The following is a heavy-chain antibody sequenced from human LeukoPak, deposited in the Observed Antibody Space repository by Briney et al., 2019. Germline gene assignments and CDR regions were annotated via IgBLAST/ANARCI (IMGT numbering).Heavy chain of an antibody. V-gene: IGHV4-4*07. J-gene: IGHJ4*02. CDR1: NGSISIYY. D-gene: IGHD4-17*01. CDR2: ISASGST. CDR3: AREITVTRPFDY. Sequence: PSETLSLTCTVSNGSISIYYWSWVRQPAGKGLEWIGRISASGSTNYNPSLKSRVTISLDTSKNQFSLKLSSVTAADTAVYYCAREITVTRPFDYWGPGTLVTVSS.